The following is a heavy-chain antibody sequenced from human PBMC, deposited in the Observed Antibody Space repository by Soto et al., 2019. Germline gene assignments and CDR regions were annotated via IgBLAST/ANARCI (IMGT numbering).Heavy chain of an antibody. CDR2: IYPGDSDT. D-gene: IGHD6-13*01. CDR1: GYSFTSYW. Sequence: PGESLKISCKGSGYSFTSYWIGWVRQMPGKGLEWMGIIYPGDSDTRYSPSFQGQVTISADKSIGTAYLQWSSLKASDTAMYYCASTSIAAAGKDYNWFDPWGQGTLVTVSS. J-gene: IGHJ5*02. V-gene: IGHV5-51*01. CDR3: ASTSIAAAGKDYNWFDP.